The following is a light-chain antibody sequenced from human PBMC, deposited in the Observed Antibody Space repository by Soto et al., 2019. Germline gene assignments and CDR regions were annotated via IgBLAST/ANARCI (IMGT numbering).Light chain of an antibody. CDR1: SSKIGSNT. V-gene: IGLV1-44*01. J-gene: IGLJ1*01. Sequence: QSVLTQPPPASGTPGQRVTISCSGSSSKIGSNTVNWYQQLPGTAPKLLIYSNNQRPSGVPDRFSGSKSGTSASLAISGLQSEDDADYYCAAWGDNLNGHYVFGTGTKVTVL. CDR3: AAWGDNLNGHYV. CDR2: SNN.